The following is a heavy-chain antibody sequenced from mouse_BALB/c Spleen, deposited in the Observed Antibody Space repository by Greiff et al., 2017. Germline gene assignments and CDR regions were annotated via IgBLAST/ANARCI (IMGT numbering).Heavy chain of an antibody. J-gene: IGHJ4*01. CDR1: GFTFSSFG. CDR3: ARSGGYDGAMDY. Sequence: EVKLVESGGGLVQPGGSRKLSCAASGFTFSSFGMHWVRQAPEKGLEWVAYISSGSSTIYYADTVKGRFTISRDNPKNTLFLQMTSLRSEDTAMYYCARSGGYDGAMDYWGQGTSVTVSS. CDR2: ISSGSSTI. V-gene: IGHV5-17*02. D-gene: IGHD2-2*01.